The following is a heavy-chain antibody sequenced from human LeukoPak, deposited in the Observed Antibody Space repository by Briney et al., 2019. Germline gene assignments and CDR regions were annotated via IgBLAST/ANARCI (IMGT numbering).Heavy chain of an antibody. Sequence: SQTLSLTCVVSGDSVSSKNGAWTWSRQSPSRGLEWLGSTYYRSKWYNDYAESMEGRMTISQDTSKNQYSLHLNSVTPDDTAVYYCARDFGTTGWHTFDYWGQGTLVTVSS. D-gene: IGHD6-19*01. CDR3: ARDFGTTGWHTFDY. J-gene: IGHJ4*02. CDR1: GDSVSSKNGA. CDR2: TYYRSKWYN. V-gene: IGHV6-1*01.